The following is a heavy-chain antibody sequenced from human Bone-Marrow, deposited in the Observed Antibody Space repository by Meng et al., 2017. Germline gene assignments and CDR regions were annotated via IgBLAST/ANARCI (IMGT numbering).Heavy chain of an antibody. CDR2: ISWNSGSI. CDR3: AKDLGQPMIVYYYYYYGMDV. J-gene: IGHJ6*02. CDR1: GFYFNNAW. D-gene: IGHD3-22*01. V-gene: IGHV3-9*01. Sequence: SLKISCAASGFYFNNAWMSWVRQAPGKGLEWVSGISWNSGSIGYADSVKGRFTISRDNAKNSLYLQMNSLRAEDTAVYYCAKDLGQPMIVYYYYYYGMDVWGQGTTVTVSS.